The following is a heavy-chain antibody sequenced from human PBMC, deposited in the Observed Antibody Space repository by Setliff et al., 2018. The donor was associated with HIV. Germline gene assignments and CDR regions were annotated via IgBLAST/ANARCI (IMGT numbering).Heavy chain of an antibody. D-gene: IGHD3-10*01. J-gene: IGHJ6*02. Sequence: HPGGSLRLSCAASGFTFSSYGMHWVRQAPGKGLEWVAFIRYDGSNKYYADSVKGRFTISRDNSKNTLYLQMNSLRAEDTAVYYCAKGLGEELYYYYGMDVWGQGTTVTVSS. CDR1: GFTFSSYG. V-gene: IGHV3-30*02. CDR3: AKGLGEELYYYYGMDV. CDR2: IRYDGSNK.